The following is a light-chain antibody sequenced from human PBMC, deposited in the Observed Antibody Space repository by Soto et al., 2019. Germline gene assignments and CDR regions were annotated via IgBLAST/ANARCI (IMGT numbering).Light chain of an antibody. Sequence: EIVMTQSPATLSVSPGERATLSCRASQSISSNLGWYQQKPGQAPRLLIYGASTRATGIPARFSGSGSGTEFTLTISSLQSEDSAVYYCQQYNTWRQNTFGQGTRLEIK. V-gene: IGKV3-15*01. CDR1: QSISSN. J-gene: IGKJ5*01. CDR2: GAS. CDR3: QQYNTWRQNT.